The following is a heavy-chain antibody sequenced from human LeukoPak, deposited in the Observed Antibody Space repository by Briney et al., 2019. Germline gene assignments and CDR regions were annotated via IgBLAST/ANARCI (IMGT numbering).Heavy chain of an antibody. J-gene: IGHJ6*02. CDR3: ARTDIVVVPAAMIYYYYGMDV. D-gene: IGHD2-2*01. CDR2: IIPIFGTA. CDR1: GGTFSSYA. V-gene: IGHV1-69*13. Sequence: GASVKVSCKASGGTFSSYAIGWVRQAPGQGLEWMGGIIPIFGTANYAQKFQGRVTITADESTSTAYMELSSLRSEDTAVYYCARTDIVVVPAAMIYYYYGMDVWGQGTTVTVSS.